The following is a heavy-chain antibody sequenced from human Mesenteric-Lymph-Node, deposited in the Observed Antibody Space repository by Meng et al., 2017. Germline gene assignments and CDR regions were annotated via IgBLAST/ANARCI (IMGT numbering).Heavy chain of an antibody. D-gene: IGHD2-15*01. J-gene: IGHJ4*02. CDR3: ASCSGGSCYFDY. Sequence: GSLRLSCTDSAGSISSYYWSWIRQPPGKGLEWIGEINHSGSTNYNPSLKSRVTISVDTSKNQFSLKLSSVTAADTAVYYCASCSGGSCYFDYWGQGTLVTVSS. V-gene: IGHV4-34*01. CDR1: AGSISSYY. CDR2: INHSGST.